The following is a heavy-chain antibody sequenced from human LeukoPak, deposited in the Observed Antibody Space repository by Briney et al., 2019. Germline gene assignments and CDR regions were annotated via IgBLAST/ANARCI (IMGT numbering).Heavy chain of an antibody. J-gene: IGHJ4*02. D-gene: IGHD3-3*01. V-gene: IGHV3-30*02. CDR2: IRYDGSDK. CDR3: AKSYYDFWSGYYQTFDY. Sequence: LPGGSLRLSCAASGFTFSSYGMHWVRQAPGKGLEWVAFIRYDGSDKYYADSVKGRFTISRDNSKNTLYLQMNSLRAEDTAVYYCAKSYYDFWSGYYQTFDYWGQGTLVTVSS. CDR1: GFTFSSYG.